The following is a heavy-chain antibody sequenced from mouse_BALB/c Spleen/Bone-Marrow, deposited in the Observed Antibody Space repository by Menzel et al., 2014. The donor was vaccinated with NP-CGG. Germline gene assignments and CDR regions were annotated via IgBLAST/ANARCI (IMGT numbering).Heavy chain of an antibody. Sequence: EVKLQESGGGLVQPGGSMKLSCVASGFTFSNYWVNWVRQSPEKGLEWVAEIRLKSNNYATHYAESVKGRFTISRDDSKSSVYLQMNNLRAEDTGIYYCTGSDYWGQGTTLTGSS. D-gene: IGHD1-1*01. CDR2: IRLKSNNYAT. CDR3: TGSDY. J-gene: IGHJ2*01. CDR1: GFTFSNYW. V-gene: IGHV6-6*02.